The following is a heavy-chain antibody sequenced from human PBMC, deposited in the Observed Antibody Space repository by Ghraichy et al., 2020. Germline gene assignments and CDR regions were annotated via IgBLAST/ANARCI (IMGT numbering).Heavy chain of an antibody. V-gene: IGHV1-18*01. CDR2: ISAYNGNT. D-gene: IGHD1-26*01. CDR3: ARAAPEQKWELLVDY. Sequence: ASVKVSCKASGYTFTSYGISWVRQAPGQGLEWMGWISAYNGNTNYAQKLQGRVTMTTDTSTSTAYMELRSLRSDDTAVYYCARAAPEQKWELLVDYWGQGTLVTVSS. J-gene: IGHJ4*02. CDR1: GYTFTSYG.